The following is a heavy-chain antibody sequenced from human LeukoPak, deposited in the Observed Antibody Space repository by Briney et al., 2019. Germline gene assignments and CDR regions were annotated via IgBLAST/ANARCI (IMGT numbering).Heavy chain of an antibody. Sequence: GGSLRLSCAASGFTFSSYGMHWVRQAPGKGLEWVAVISYDGSNKYYADSVKGRFTISRDNSKNTLYLQMNSLRAEDTAVYYCAKDTHDYYDSSGYLMATLDYWGQGTLVTVSS. V-gene: IGHV3-30*18. J-gene: IGHJ4*02. CDR1: GFTFSSYG. CDR3: AKDTHDYYDSSGYLMATLDY. CDR2: ISYDGSNK. D-gene: IGHD3-22*01.